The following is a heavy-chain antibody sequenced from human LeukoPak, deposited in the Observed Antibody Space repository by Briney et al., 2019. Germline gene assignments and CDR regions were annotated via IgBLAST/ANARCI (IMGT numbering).Heavy chain of an antibody. J-gene: IGHJ1*01. V-gene: IGHV3-30*18. D-gene: IGHD2-2*01. CDR1: GFTFSSYG. Sequence: PGGSLRLSCAASGFTFSSYGMHRVRQAPGKGLEWVAVISYDGSNKYYADSVKGRFTISRDNSKNTLYLQMNSLRAEDTAVYYCAKPRSSVVSEYFQHWGQGTLVTVSS. CDR2: ISYDGSNK. CDR3: AKPRSSVVSEYFQH.